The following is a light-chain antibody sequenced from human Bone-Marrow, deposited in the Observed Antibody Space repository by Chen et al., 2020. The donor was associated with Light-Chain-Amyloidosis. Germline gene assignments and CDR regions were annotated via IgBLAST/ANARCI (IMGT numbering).Light chain of an antibody. V-gene: IGKV3-20*01. CDR1: QTINSNY. J-gene: IGKJ4*01. CDR3: EQYGTSPLT. Sequence: ELVLTQSPGTLSLSPGEGANLSCRASQTINSNYLTWYQQKFGQSPRLLIYGSSSRATGIPDRFTGSGSGTDFTLTINRLEPEDFAMYYCEQYGTSPLTFGGGTKVEIK. CDR2: GSS.